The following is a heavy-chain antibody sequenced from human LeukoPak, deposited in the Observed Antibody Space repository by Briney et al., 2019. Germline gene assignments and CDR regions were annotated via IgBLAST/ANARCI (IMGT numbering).Heavy chain of an antibody. CDR1: GGTFSSYA. CDR2: IIPIFGTA. V-gene: IGHV1-69*13. CDR3: ARKERVGATPLDY. Sequence: ASVKVSCKASGGTFSSYAISWVRQAPGQGLEWMGGIIPIFGTANYAQKFQGRVTITADESTSTAYMELSSLRSEDTAVYYCARKERVGATPLDYWGQGTLVTVSS. J-gene: IGHJ4*02. D-gene: IGHD1-26*01.